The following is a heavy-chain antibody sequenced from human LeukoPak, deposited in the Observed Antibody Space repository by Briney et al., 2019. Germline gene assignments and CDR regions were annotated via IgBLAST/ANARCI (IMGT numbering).Heavy chain of an antibody. CDR1: GGSFSGYY. Sequence: SETLSLTCAVYGGSFSGYYWSWIRQPPEKGLEWIGEINHSGSTNYNPSLKSRVTISVDTSKNQFSLKLSSVTAADTAVYYCARWLIAAAGKGAFDIWGQGTMVTVSS. D-gene: IGHD6-13*01. CDR2: INHSGST. V-gene: IGHV4-34*01. J-gene: IGHJ3*02. CDR3: ARWLIAAAGKGAFDI.